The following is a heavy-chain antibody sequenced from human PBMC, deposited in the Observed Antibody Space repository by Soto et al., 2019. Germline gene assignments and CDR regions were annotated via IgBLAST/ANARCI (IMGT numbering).Heavy chain of an antibody. J-gene: IGHJ4*02. CDR3: ARSCDGVLVDLLLPDY. CDR2: ISYSGST. V-gene: IGHV4-39*01. Sequence: LQLQESGPGLVKPSETLSLTCTVSGGSVSSTNYYWGWIRQPPGKGLKWIGTISYSGSTFYNPSLKSRLTMSVDTSKNQFSLRLSSVTAADTAVYYCARSCDGVLVDLLLPDYWGQGSLVSVSS. CDR1: GGSVSSTNYY. D-gene: IGHD3-16*01.